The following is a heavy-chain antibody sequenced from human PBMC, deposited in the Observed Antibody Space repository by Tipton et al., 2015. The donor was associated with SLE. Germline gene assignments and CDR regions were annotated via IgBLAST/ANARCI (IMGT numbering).Heavy chain of an antibody. V-gene: IGHV1-69*01. D-gene: IGHD3-10*01. J-gene: IGHJ4*02. Sequence: VQLVQSGAEVKKPGSSVKVSCKASGGTFSSYAISWVRQAPGQGLEWMGGIIPSFGTANYAQKFQGRVTITADESTSTAYMELSSLRSEDTAVYYCARIGAVMVRGVFDYWGQGTLVTVSS. CDR3: ARIGAVMVRGVFDY. CDR2: IIPSFGTA. CDR1: GGTFSSYA.